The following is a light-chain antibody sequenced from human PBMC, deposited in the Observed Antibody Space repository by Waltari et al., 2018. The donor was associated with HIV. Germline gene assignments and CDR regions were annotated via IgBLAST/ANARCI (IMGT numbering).Light chain of an antibody. V-gene: IGKV3-15*01. Sequence: EIVMTQSQAALSVSPGERATLPCRASRSVSSNLAWYQQKPGPAPRLLTYGASTRATRIPGTFGGSGSGKEFTHTISRLQSEDFAVYYGQQYNNGAGKTFGQGTKVEIK. J-gene: IGKJ1*01. CDR3: QQYNNGAGKT. CDR1: RSVSSN. CDR2: GAS.